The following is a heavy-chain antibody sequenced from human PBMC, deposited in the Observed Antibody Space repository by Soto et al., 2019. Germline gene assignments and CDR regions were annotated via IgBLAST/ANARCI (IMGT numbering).Heavy chain of an antibody. Sequence: GASVKVSCKASGYTFTSYAMHWVRQAPGQRLEWMGWINAGNGNTKYSQKFQGRVTFTRDTSASTAYMELSSLRSEDTAVYYCARDPSYYGMDVWGQGTTVTVSS. CDR3: ARDPSYYGMDV. CDR1: GYTFTSYA. J-gene: IGHJ6*02. CDR2: INAGNGNT. V-gene: IGHV1-3*01.